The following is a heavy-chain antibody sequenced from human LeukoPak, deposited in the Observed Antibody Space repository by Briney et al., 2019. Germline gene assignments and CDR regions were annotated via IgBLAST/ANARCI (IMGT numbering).Heavy chain of an antibody. D-gene: IGHD5-18*01. CDR2: INGRGSGT. CDR3: AIDSQLWFHGRYYFDC. Sequence: GGSLRLSCATSGFTFSNYAMSWVRQAPGKGLEWVSGINGRGSGTYYADSVRGRFTISSDSSKNTLYLQMNTLRAEDTAIYYCAIDSQLWFHGRYYFDCCGQGILVTVSS. J-gene: IGHJ4*02. CDR1: GFTFSNYA. V-gene: IGHV3-23*01.